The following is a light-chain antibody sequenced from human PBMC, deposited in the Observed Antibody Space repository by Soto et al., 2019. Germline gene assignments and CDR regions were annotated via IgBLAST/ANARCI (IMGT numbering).Light chain of an antibody. V-gene: IGLV2-14*01. CDR3: SSYKIRRSWV. CDR2: EVT. J-gene: IGLJ3*02. Sequence: QSALTQPASVTGSPGQSITISCTGTTSDVDYNRVSWYQQYPGTAPKLMINEVTNRPSGVSDRFSGSRSGNTASLTISGLQPEDDDDYYCSSYKIRRSWVFGGGTQLTVL. CDR1: TSDVDYNR.